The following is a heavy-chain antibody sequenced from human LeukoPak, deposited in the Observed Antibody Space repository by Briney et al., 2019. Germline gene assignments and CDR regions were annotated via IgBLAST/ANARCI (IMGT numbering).Heavy chain of an antibody. CDR1: VYTFATYA. Sequence: ASVKVSCKASVYTFATYAINWVRQAPGQGLEWMGWIDTSTGKPTYAQGFTEQFVFSLDASVSTAYLQISSLKAEDTAVYYCARDNYGAEEGIGSSLVWLDPWGQGTLVTVSS. CDR2: IDTSTGKP. V-gene: IGHV7-4-1*02. CDR3: ARDNYGAEEGIGSSLVWLDP. D-gene: IGHD4-11*01. J-gene: IGHJ5*02.